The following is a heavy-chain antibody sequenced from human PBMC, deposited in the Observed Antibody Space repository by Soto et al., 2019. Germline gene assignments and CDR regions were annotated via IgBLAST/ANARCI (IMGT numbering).Heavy chain of an antibody. D-gene: IGHD6-13*01. CDR2: ISAYNGNT. J-gene: IGHJ6*02. CDR3: ARVTAAGTLYYYGMDV. CDR1: GYTLTSYG. V-gene: IGHV1-18*01. Sequence: VSVKVSSKAPGYTLTSYGISWVRQAQEQGLEWMGWISAYNGNTNYAQKLQGRVTMTTDTSTSTAYMELRSLRSDDTAVYYCARVTAAGTLYYYGMDVWGQGTTVTVSS.